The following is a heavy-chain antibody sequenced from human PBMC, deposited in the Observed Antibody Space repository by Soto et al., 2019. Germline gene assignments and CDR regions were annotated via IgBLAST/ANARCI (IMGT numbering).Heavy chain of an antibody. J-gene: IGHJ6*02. Sequence: WETLSLTCTVSGRSISSSSYYWGWIRQPPGKGLEWNGSIYYSGSTYYNPALKSRATISVDTTKNQYSLKLSSVTAADTAVYYCGSSSEGDYYYGMDVWGQGTTVTVSS. CDR1: GRSISSSSYY. V-gene: IGHV4-39*01. CDR3: GSSSEGDYYYGMDV. D-gene: IGHD6-13*01. CDR2: IYYSGST.